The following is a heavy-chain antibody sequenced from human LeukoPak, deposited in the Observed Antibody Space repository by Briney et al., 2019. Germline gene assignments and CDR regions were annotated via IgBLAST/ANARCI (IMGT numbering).Heavy chain of an antibody. J-gene: IGHJ4*02. Sequence: GGSLRLSCAASGFTFSSYAMSWARQAPGKGLEWVSAISGSGGSTYYADSVKGRFTISRDNSKNTLYLQMNSLRAEDTAVYYCAKPPLSSGYYLPFDYWGQGTLVTVSS. CDR3: AKPPLSSGYYLPFDY. D-gene: IGHD3-22*01. CDR1: GFTFSSYA. V-gene: IGHV3-23*01. CDR2: ISGSGGST.